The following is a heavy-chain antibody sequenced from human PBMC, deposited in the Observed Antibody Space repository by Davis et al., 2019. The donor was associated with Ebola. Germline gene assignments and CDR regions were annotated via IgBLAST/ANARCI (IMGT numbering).Heavy chain of an antibody. D-gene: IGHD1-7*01. Sequence: PSETLSLTCTVSGASISSYYWNWIRQPPGKGLEWIGAINPSGTTTYNWSLKSRVTISVDTSKNQVSLKLTSVTAADTAVYYCARGQTGTTDNWFDPWGQGTLVTGSS. V-gene: IGHV4-34*01. CDR1: GASISSYY. J-gene: IGHJ5*02. CDR3: ARGQTGTTDNWFDP. CDR2: INPSGTT.